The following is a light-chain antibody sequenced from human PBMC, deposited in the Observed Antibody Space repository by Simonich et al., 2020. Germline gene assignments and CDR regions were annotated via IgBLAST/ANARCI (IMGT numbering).Light chain of an antibody. J-gene: IGKJ3*01. CDR2: GAS. Sequence: EIVMTQSPATLSLSPGERATLSCRASQSVSSSYLSWYQQKPGQAPRLLIYGASTRATGIPARFSGSGSGTDFPLTISSLQPEDFAVYYCQQDYNLPPGITFGPGTKVDIK. CDR1: QSVSSSY. V-gene: IGKV3D-7*01. CDR3: QQDYNLPPGIT.